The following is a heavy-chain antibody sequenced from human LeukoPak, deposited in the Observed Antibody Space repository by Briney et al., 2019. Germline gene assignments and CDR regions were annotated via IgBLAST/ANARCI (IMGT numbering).Heavy chain of an antibody. D-gene: IGHD3-10*01. CDR3: TRDRAFTMIRGVITNWFDP. V-gene: IGHV3-48*01. J-gene: IGHJ5*02. Sequence: GGSLRLSCAASGFTFSTYSMNWVRQAPGKGLEWVSYISSSSTTIYYADSVKGRFTISGDNAKNSLYLQMNSLRAEDTAVYYCTRDRAFTMIRGVITNWFDPWGQGTQVTVSS. CDR1: GFTFSTYS. CDR2: ISSSSTTI.